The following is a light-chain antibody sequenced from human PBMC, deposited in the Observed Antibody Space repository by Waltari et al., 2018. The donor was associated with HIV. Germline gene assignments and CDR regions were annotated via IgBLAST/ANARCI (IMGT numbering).Light chain of an antibody. V-gene: IGKV3-15*01. CDR1: QSVSSN. CDR2: AAS. CDR3: QQYNNWPPRT. J-gene: IGKJ2*01. Sequence: ELVLTQSPATLSVSPGERATLSCRASQSVSSNLAWYQQKPGQAPRLLIYAASTRATGIPARFSGSGSGTEFTLTISSLQSEDFAVYYCQQYNNWPPRTFGQGTKLEIK.